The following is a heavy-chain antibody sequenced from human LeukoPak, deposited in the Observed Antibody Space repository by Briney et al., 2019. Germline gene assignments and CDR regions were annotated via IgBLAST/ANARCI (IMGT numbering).Heavy chain of an antibody. CDR1: GFTFSSNV. D-gene: IGHD6-19*01. CDR3: AKESSGGWYFDY. CDR2: IPASGGST. Sequence: GGSLRLSCAASGFTFSSNVMIWVRQAPGKGLEWVSSIPASGGSTYYADSMKGRFTISRDNSKNSLYLQMNSLRAEDTAVYYCAKESSGGWYFDYWGQGTLVTVSS. V-gene: IGHV3-23*01. J-gene: IGHJ4*02.